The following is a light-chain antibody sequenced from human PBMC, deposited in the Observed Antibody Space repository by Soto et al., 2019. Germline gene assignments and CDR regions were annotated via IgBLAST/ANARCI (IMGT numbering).Light chain of an antibody. CDR2: EGD. CDR1: SSDVGSSNL. V-gene: IGLV2-23*01. CDR3: CSFARSTTFYV. J-gene: IGLJ1*01. Sequence: QSVLTQPASVSGSPGQSITISCSGTSSDVGSSNLVSWYQQHPGKAPKLIIFEGDRRPSGVSGRFSGSKSGNTASLTISGRQAEDEADYYCCSFARSTTFYVFGTGTKLTVL.